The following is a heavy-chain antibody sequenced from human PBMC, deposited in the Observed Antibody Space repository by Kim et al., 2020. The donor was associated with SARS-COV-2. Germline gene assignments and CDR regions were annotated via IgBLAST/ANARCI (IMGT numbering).Heavy chain of an antibody. D-gene: IGHD3-10*01. CDR2: IRNKADNYAT. CDR3: IRQQSDGLGTYYLDY. CDR1: GFSFSDFA. J-gene: IGHJ4*02. V-gene: IGHV3-73*01. Sequence: GGSLRLSCAASGFSFSDFAIHWVRQAPGKGLEWVARIRNKADNYATSYGVSVNGRFTIFRDDSKNTAYLQMNSLKTEDTAVYYCIRQQSDGLGTYYLDYWGQGTLVTVSS.